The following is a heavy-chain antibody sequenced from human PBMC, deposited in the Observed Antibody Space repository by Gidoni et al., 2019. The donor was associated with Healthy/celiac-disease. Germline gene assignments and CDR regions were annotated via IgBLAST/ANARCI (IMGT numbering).Heavy chain of an antibody. D-gene: IGHD3-3*01. CDR1: GGYISSYY. V-gene: IGHV4-4*07. J-gene: IGHJ6*02. CDR2: IYTSGST. Sequence: QVQLQESGPGLVKPSETLSLTCTVSGGYISSYYWSWIRQPAGKGLEWIGRIYTSGSTNYNPPLKSRVTMSVDTSKNQFSLKLSSVTAADTAVYYCAREESYYDFWSGYYTGMYYYGMDVWGQGTTVTVSS. CDR3: AREESYYDFWSGYYTGMYYYGMDV.